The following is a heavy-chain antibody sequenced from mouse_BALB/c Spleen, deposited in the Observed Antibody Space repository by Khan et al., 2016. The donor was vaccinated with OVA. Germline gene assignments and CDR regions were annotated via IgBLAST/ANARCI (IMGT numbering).Heavy chain of an antibody. D-gene: IGHD3-1*01. CDR3: ARGGSSGPAWFAY. Sequence: VQLKESGPGLVKPSLSLSLTCSVTCYSIISGYFWHWIRQFPGNKLEWMAYIRYDGDSNYNPSLKNRISITRDPSKNLFFLQLNSVTPEETATYDCARGGSSGPAWFAYWGQGTLVTVSA. CDR2: IRYDGDS. V-gene: IGHV3-6*02. CDR1: CYSIISGYF. J-gene: IGHJ3*01.